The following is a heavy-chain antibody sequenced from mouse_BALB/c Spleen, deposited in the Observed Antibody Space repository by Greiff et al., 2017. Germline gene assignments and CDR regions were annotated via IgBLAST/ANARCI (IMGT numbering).Heavy chain of an antibody. CDR2: ISSGGGNT. CDR3: ARFGNYVFDY. V-gene: IGHV5-9*03. CDR1: GFTFSSYT. J-gene: IGHJ2*01. D-gene: IGHD2-1*01. Sequence: KVVESGGGLVKPGGSLKLSCAASGFTFSSYTMSWVRQTPEKRLEWVATISSGGGNTYYPDSVKGRFTISRDNAKNNLYLQMSSLRSEDTALYYCARFGNYVFDYWGQGTTLTVSS.